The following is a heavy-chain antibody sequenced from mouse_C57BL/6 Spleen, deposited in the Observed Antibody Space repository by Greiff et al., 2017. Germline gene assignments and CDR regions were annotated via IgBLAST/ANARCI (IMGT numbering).Heavy chain of an antibody. CDR3: ARGAFAY. J-gene: IGHJ3*01. Sequence: QVQLQQPGAELVMPGASVKLSCKASGYTFTSYWMHWVKQRPGQGLEWIGEIDPSDSYTNYNQKFKGKSTLTVDKSSSTAYMQLSSLTSEDSAVYYCARGAFAYWGQGTLVTVSA. V-gene: IGHV1-69*01. CDR2: IDPSDSYT. CDR1: GYTFTSYW.